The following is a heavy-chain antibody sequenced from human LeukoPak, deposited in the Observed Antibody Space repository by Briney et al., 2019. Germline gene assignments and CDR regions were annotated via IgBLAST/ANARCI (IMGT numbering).Heavy chain of an antibody. D-gene: IGHD6-13*01. CDR1: GFTFSSYA. V-gene: IGHV3-23*01. CDR2: ISGSGGST. J-gene: IGHJ3*02. Sequence: GGSLRLSCAASGFTFSSYAMSWVRQAPGKGLVWVSAISGSGGSTYYADSVKGRFTISRDNSKNTLYLQMNSLRAEDTAVYYCATTYSSSWYPDAFDIWGQGTMVTVSS. CDR3: ATTYSSSWYPDAFDI.